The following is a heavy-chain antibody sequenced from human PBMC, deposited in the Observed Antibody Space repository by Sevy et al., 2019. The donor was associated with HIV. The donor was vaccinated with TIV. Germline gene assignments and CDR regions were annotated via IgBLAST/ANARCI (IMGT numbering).Heavy chain of an antibody. D-gene: IGHD3-22*01. CDR3: ARRLYLYDSSGSPIGDYFDY. CDR1: GGSTSSSGYY. J-gene: IGHJ4*02. CDR2: ISYDENT. V-gene: IGHV4-39*01. Sequence: SETLSLTCNVSGGSTSSSGYYWGWIRQPPGKGLEWIGSISYDENTYYNPSLKSRVTISVDTSKKQFSLKLSSVTVADTAVYYCARRLYLYDSSGSPIGDYFDYWGQGTTVTVSS.